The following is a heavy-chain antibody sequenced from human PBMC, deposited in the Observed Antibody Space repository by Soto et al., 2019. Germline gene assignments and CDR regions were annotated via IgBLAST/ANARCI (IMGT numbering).Heavy chain of an antibody. CDR1: GGSISSSNW. Sequence: QVQLQESGPGLVKPSGTLSLTCAVSGGSISSSNWWSWVRQPPGKGLEWIGEIYHSGSTNYNPSLKSRVTISVDKSKTQFSLKLSSVTAADTAVYYCATLIHYYDSSGYYYVGDYWGQGTLVTVSS. CDR2: IYHSGST. CDR3: ATLIHYYDSSGYYYVGDY. V-gene: IGHV4-4*02. J-gene: IGHJ4*02. D-gene: IGHD3-22*01.